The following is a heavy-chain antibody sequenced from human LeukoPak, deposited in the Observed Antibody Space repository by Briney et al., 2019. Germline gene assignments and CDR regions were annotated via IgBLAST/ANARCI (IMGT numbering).Heavy chain of an antibody. D-gene: IGHD6-6*01. V-gene: IGHV4-59*01. CDR1: GGSISSYY. J-gene: IGHJ4*02. Sequence: SETLSLTCTVSGGSISSYYWSWIRQPPGKGLEWIGYIYYSGSTNYNPSLKSRVTISVDTSKNQFSLKLSSVTAADTAVYYCARGAPYSSSPLVDYWGQGTLVTVSS. CDR3: ARGAPYSSSPLVDY. CDR2: IYYSGST.